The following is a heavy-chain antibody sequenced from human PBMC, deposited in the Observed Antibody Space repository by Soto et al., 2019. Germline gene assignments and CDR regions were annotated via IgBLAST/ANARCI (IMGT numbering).Heavy chain of an antibody. J-gene: IGHJ4*02. CDR3: ARDSLTGLDY. D-gene: IGHD7-27*01. CDR1: GGTFSSYA. Sequence: GASVKVSCKASGGTFSSYAISWVRQAPGQGLEWMGGIIPISDTTNYAQKFQGRVTITADESTSTAYMELSSLRSEDTAVYYCARDSLTGLDYWGQGTLVTVSS. V-gene: IGHV1-69*13. CDR2: IIPISDTT.